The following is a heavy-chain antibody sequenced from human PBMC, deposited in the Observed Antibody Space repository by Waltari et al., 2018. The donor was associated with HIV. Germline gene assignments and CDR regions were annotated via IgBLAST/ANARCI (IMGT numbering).Heavy chain of an antibody. CDR1: GGSISSSSYY. V-gene: IGHV4-39*01. CDR2: IYYSGST. CDR3: ARGRKWELPHPGY. D-gene: IGHD1-26*01. Sequence: QLQLQESGPGLVKPSETLSLTCPVSGGSISSSSYYWGWIRQPPGKGLEWIGSIYYSGSTYYNPSLKSRVTISVDTSKNQFSLKLSSVTTADTAVYYCARGRKWELPHPGYWGQGTLVTVSS. J-gene: IGHJ4*02.